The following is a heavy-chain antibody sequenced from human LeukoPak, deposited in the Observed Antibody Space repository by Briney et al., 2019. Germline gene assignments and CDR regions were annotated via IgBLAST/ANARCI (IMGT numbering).Heavy chain of an antibody. J-gene: IGHJ4*02. CDR1: GFTFSYYA. V-gene: IGHV3-23*01. Sequence: GGSLRLTCAASGFTFSYYAMSWVRQAPGKGLEWVSSISSSGDVTFYTDPVKGRFTISRDNSKNTLYLQMNSLRAEDTAVYYCAKDRPNYYESNGHYYRLNGDYWGQGTLVTVSS. D-gene: IGHD3-22*01. CDR2: ISSSGDVT. CDR3: AKDRPNYYESNGHYYRLNGDY.